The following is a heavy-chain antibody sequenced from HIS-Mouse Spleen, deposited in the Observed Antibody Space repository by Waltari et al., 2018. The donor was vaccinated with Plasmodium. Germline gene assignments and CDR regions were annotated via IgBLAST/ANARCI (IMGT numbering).Heavy chain of an antibody. CDR2: SYYSGST. J-gene: IGHJ4*02. V-gene: IGHV4-59*08. Sequence: QVQLQESGPGLVKPSETLSLTCTVSGGSISSYYWSWIRQPPGKGLEWIWYSYYSGSTNYNPSLTRRVTISVDTSKNQFSLKLSSVTAADTAVYYCARLRYSYGYFDYWGQGTLVTVSS. D-gene: IGHD5-18*01. CDR1: GGSISSYY. CDR3: ARLRYSYGYFDY.